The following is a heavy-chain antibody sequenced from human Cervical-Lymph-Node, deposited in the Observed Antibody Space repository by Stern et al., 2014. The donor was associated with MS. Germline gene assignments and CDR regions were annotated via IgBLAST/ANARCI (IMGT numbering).Heavy chain of an antibody. CDR2: IRGSGVDV. CDR1: GFTFNVYT. V-gene: IGHV3-21*01. Sequence: EVQLEESGGGLVKPGGSLRLSCAASGFTFNVYTMHWVRQAPGQGLEWVSSIRGSGVDVSSADSVKGRFTISRDNAKKFLYLQLNGLTAEDTAVYYCARESTAWHGGFDYWGQGTLVSVSA. CDR3: ARESTAWHGGFDY. D-gene: IGHD3-16*01. J-gene: IGHJ4*02.